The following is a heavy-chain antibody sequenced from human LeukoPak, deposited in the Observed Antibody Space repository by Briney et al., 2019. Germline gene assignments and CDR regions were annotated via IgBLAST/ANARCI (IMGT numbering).Heavy chain of an antibody. CDR3: AKDAEIAAAGHFHWFDP. Sequence: GRSLRLSCAASGFTFDDYAMNWVRQAPGKGLEWVSGISWNSGSIGYADSVKGRFTISRDNAKNPLYLQMNSLRAEDTALYYCAKDAEIAAAGHFHWFDPWGQGTLVTVSS. CDR1: GFTFDDYA. V-gene: IGHV3-9*01. J-gene: IGHJ5*02. CDR2: ISWNSGSI. D-gene: IGHD6-13*01.